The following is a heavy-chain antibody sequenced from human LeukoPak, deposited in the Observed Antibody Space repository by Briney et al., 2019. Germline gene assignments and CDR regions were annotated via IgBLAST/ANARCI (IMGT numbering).Heavy chain of an antibody. D-gene: IGHD2-15*01. CDR1: GGSISSGDYY. CDR2: IYYSGST. J-gene: IGHJ5*02. Sequence: SETLTLTCTVSGGSISSGDYYWSWIRQPPGRGLEWIGYIYYSGSTNYNPSLKSRVTISVDTSKNQFSLKLSSVTAADTAVYYCARDLRYCSGGNCFSGNWFDPWGQGTLVTVSS. CDR3: ARDLRYCSGGNCFSGNWFDP. V-gene: IGHV4-61*08.